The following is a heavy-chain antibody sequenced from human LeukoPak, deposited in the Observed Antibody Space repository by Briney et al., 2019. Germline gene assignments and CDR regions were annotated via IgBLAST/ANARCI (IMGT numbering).Heavy chain of an antibody. J-gene: IGHJ5*02. CDR3: AKAHSSSWYLDWFDP. Sequence: GGSLRLSCAASGFTFSSYWMHWVRHAPGKGLVWVSRINSDGSSTSYADSVKGRFTISRDNAKNTLYLQMNSLRAEDTAVYYCAKAHSSSWYLDWFDPWGQGTLVTVSS. CDR2: INSDGSST. V-gene: IGHV3-74*01. D-gene: IGHD6-13*01. CDR1: GFTFSSYW.